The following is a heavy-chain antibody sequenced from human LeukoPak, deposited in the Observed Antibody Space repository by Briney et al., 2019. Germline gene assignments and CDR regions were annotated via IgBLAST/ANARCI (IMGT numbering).Heavy chain of an antibody. CDR3: ARDRDRGYSGSYSPEGDWFDP. CDR2: ISTNSSAI. V-gene: IGHV3-48*04. Sequence: GGSLRLSCAASGFTFITHNMNWVRQTPGKGLEWVSYISTNSSAIYSADSVKGRFTISRDNAKNSLYLQMNSLRAEDTALYYCARDRDRGYSGSYSPEGDWFDPWGQGTLVTVSS. CDR1: GFTFITHN. J-gene: IGHJ5*02. D-gene: IGHD1-26*01.